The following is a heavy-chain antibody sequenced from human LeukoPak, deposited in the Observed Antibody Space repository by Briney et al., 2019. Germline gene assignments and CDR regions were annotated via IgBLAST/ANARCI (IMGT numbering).Heavy chain of an antibody. CDR3: ARGSTGTSTLPFDY. CDR2: IYHSGST. Sequence: SETLSLTCTVSGGSISSGGYYWSWIRQPPGKGLEWIGYIYHSGSTYYNPSLKSRVTISVDRSKNQFSLKLSSVTAADTAVYYCARGSTGTSTLPFDYWGQGTLVTVSS. V-gene: IGHV4-30-2*01. D-gene: IGHD1-1*01. J-gene: IGHJ4*02. CDR1: GGSISSGGYY.